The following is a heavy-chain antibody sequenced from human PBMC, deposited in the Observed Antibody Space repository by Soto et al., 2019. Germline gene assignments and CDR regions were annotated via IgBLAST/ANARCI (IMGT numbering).Heavy chain of an antibody. CDR2: IYYSGST. D-gene: IGHD4-17*01. J-gene: IGHJ4*02. CDR3: ARGTTVVTHVDY. CDR1: GDSISSYY. Sequence: SETLSLTCTVSGDSISSYYWSWIRQPPGKGLEWIGYIYYSGSTNYNPSLKSRVTISVDTSKNQFSLKLSSVTAADTAVYYCARGTTVVTHVDYWGQGTLVTVSS. V-gene: IGHV4-59*01.